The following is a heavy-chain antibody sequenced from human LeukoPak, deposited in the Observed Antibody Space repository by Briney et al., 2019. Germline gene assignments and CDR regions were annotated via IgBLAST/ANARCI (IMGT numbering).Heavy chain of an antibody. CDR2: IYYSKNT. CDR1: GGSISSSSAY. D-gene: IGHD5-18*01. CDR3: VSPRGFSYGYFDY. J-gene: IGHJ4*02. Sequence: SETLSLTCTGSGGSISSSSAYWGWIRQPPGKGLEWIGSIYYSKNTYYNPSLKSRVPISADKSKNQFSLTLGSVSATDTAVYYCVSPRGFSYGYFDYWGQGTLVTVSS. V-gene: IGHV4-39*01.